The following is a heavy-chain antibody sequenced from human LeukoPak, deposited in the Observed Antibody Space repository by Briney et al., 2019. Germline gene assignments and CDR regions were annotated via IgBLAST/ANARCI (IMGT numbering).Heavy chain of an antibody. CDR1: GYTFTGYY. J-gene: IGHJ6*02. CDR3: ARYGYSSGSYYYYYGMDV. V-gene: IGHV1-2*04. Sequence: ASVKDSCKASGYTFTGYYMHWVRQAPGQGLEWMGWINPNSGGTNYAQKFQGWVTMTRDTSISTAYMELSRLRSDDTAVYYCARYGYSSGSYYYYYGMDVWGQGTTVTVSS. D-gene: IGHD6-19*01. CDR2: INPNSGGT.